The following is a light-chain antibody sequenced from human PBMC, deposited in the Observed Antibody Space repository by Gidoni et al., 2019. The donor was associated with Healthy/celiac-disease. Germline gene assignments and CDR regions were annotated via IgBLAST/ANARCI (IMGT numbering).Light chain of an antibody. CDR3: CSYAGSYV. V-gene: IGLV2-23*02. Sequence: PGQSITISCTGTSSDVGSYNLVSWYQQHPGKAPKLRIYEVSKRPSGVSNRFSGAKSSNTASLTISGLQAEDEADYYCCSYAGSYVFGTGTKVTVL. J-gene: IGLJ1*01. CDR1: SSDVGSYNL. CDR2: EVS.